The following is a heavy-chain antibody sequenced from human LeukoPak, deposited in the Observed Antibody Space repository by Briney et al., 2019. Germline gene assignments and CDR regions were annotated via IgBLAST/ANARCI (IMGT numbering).Heavy chain of an antibody. CDR2: IYSSGST. V-gene: IGHV4-59*11. CDR3: ARGFLEWPHYYYYYMDV. D-gene: IGHD3-3*01. CDR1: GGSISSHY. J-gene: IGHJ6*03. Sequence: SETLSLTCTVSGGSISSHYWSWIRQPPGKGLEWIGYIYSSGSTNYNPSLKSRVTISVDTSKNQFSLKLSSVTAADTAVYYCARGFLEWPHYYYYYMDVWGKGTTVTVSS.